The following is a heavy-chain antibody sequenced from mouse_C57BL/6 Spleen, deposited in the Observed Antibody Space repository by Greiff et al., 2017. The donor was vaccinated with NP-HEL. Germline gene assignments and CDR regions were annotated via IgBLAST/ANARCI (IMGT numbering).Heavy chain of an antibody. CDR1: GYAFSSSW. CDR2: IYPGDGDT. J-gene: IGHJ3*01. D-gene: IGHD2-2*01. Sequence: VQLQQSGPELVKPGASVKISCKASGYAFSSSWMNWVKQRPGKGLEWIGRIYPGDGDTNYNGKFKGKATLTADKSSSTAYMQLSSLTSEDSAVYFCAREGYEIWFAYWGQGTLVTVSA. V-gene: IGHV1-82*01. CDR3: AREGYEIWFAY.